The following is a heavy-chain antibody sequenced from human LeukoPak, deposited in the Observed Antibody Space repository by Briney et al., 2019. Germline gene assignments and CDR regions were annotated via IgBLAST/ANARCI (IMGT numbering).Heavy chain of an antibody. V-gene: IGHV3-23*01. J-gene: IGHJ4*02. CDR3: AKEDLGRTFDY. CDR1: GFSFNNYG. Sequence: GGSLRLSCVASGFSFNNYGMNWVRQAPGKGLEWVSSISNIDGSTKYADSVKGRFTISTDKSKNTLFLQMNSLRAEDTAVYYCAKEDLGRTFDYWGQGILVTVSS. CDR2: ISNIDGST. D-gene: IGHD7-27*01.